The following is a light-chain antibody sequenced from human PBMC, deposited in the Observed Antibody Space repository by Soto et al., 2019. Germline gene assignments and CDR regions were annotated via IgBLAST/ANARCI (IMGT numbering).Light chain of an antibody. CDR2: GAS. J-gene: IGKJ2*01. CDR1: QSVSTN. CDR3: QQYHNWPPYT. Sequence: VLTQSPGTLSLSPGERATLSCRASQSVSTNLAWYQQKHGQAPRLLIYGASTRATGVTARFSGSGSGTELTLTISSLQSEDFAVYYCQQYHNWPPYTFGQGTKVDIK. V-gene: IGKV3-15*01.